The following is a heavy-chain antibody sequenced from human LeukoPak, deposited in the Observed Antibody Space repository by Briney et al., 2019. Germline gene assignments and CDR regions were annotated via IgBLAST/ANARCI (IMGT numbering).Heavy chain of an antibody. CDR1: GFTFSDYY. D-gene: IGHD4-23*01. CDR3: ARDFDYGGLWFDP. V-gene: IGHV3-11*04. J-gene: IGHJ5*02. CDR2: ISSSGSTI. Sequence: GGSLRLSCAASGFTFSDYYMSWIRQAPGKGLEWVSYISSSGSTIYYADSVKGRFTISRDNSKNTLYLQMNSLRVEDTAVYYCARDFDYGGLWFDPWGQGTLVTVSS.